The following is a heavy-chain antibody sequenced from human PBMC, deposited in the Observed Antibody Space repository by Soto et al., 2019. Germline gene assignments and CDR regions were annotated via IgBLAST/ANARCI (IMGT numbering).Heavy chain of an antibody. J-gene: IGHJ4*02. CDR1: GGSISSYY. D-gene: IGHD6-13*01. CDR2: IYYSGST. V-gene: IGHV4-59*01. Sequence: QVQLQESGPGLVKPSETLSLTCTVSGGSISSYYWSWIRQPPGKGLEWIGYIYYSGSTNYNPSLKSRVTKSVDTSKNHVSLKLSSVTAADTAVYYCARAVWQAGWLFQAYWGQGTLVTFSS. CDR3: ARAVWQAGWLFQAY.